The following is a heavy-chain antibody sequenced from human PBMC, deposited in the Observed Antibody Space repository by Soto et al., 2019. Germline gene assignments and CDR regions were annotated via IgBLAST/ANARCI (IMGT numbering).Heavy chain of an antibody. J-gene: IGHJ3*02. V-gene: IGHV4-59*08. CDR3: ARLYGSGSYYVALDAFDI. Sequence: SETLSLTCTVSGGSISSYYWSWIRQPPGKGLEWIGYIYYSGSTNYNPSLKSRVTISVDTSKNQFSLKLSSVTAADTAVYYCARLYGSGSYYVALDAFDICGQGTMVTVSS. CDR2: IYYSGST. D-gene: IGHD3-10*01. CDR1: GGSISSYY.